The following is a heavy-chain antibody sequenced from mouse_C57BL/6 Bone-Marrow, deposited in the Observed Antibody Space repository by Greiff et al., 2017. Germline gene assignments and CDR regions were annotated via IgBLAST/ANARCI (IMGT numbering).Heavy chain of an antibody. CDR1: GFSLTSYG. V-gene: IGHV2-2*01. D-gene: IGHD1-1*01. J-gene: IGHJ3*01. Sequence: QVQLQQSGPGLVQPSQSLSITCTVSGFSLTSYGVHWVRQSPGKGLEWLGVIWSGGSTDYNAAFISRLSISKDNSKSQVFFKMNSLQADDTAIYYCARYGSSYVHFDYWGQGTLVTVSA. CDR2: IWSGGST. CDR3: ARYGSSYVHFDY.